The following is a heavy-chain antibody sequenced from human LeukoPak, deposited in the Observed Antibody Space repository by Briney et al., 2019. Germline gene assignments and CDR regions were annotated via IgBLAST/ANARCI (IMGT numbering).Heavy chain of an antibody. D-gene: IGHD4-23*01. CDR3: SKAHGNYYFDY. J-gene: IGHJ4*02. CDR1: GFTFISYA. V-gene: IGHV3-23*01. CDR2: VSGSGAYT. Sequence: GGSLRLSCAASGFTFISYAVIWVRQAPGKGLEWVSSVSGSGAYTYYADSVEGPFTISRDNSKNTLYLQMNSLRAEDTALYYCSKAHGNYYFDYCGQAGLVTVSS.